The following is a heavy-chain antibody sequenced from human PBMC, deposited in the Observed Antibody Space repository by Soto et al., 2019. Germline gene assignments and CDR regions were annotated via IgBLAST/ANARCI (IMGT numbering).Heavy chain of an antibody. Sequence: EVQLVESGGGLVKPGGSLRLSCAASGFTFSSYSMNWVRQAPGKGLEWVSSISSNSSYIYYAVSVKGRFTISIDNAKNSLYLQMNRLRAEDTAVYFCARFTHSSTGYTSSSYFDYWGQGTLVTVSS. CDR2: ISSNSSYI. CDR1: GFTFSSYS. V-gene: IGHV3-21*01. CDR3: ARFTHSSTGYTSSSYFDY. J-gene: IGHJ4*02. D-gene: IGHD6-13*01.